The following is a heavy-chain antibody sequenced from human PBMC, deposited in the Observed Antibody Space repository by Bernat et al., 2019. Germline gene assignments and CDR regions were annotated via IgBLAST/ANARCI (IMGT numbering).Heavy chain of an antibody. CDR2: IYYSGST. J-gene: IGHJ6*02. D-gene: IGHD6-19*01. Sequence: QVQLQQWGAGLLKPSETLSLTCTVSGGSISSYYWSWIRQPPGKGLEWIGYIYYSGSTNYNPSLKSRVTISVDTSKNQFSLKLSSVTAADTAVYYCARGAVYGMDVWGQGTTVTVSS. CDR3: ARGAVYGMDV. CDR1: GGSISSYY. V-gene: IGHV4-59*01.